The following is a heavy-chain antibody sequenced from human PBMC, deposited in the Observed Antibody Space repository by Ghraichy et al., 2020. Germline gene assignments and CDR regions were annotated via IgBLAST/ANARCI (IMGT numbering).Heavy chain of an antibody. CDR1: SYSISSGNY. J-gene: IGHJ3*02. V-gene: IGHV4-38-2*01. Sequence: SETLSLTCGVSSYSISSGNYWGWIRQTPGKGLEWIASIYHSGSTFYNPSLKSRVTISLDTSKNQFSLRLSSVTAADTAVYYCARAVVIFHDGFDIWGQGTVVTVSS. D-gene: IGHD3-10*01. CDR3: ARAVVIFHDGFDI. CDR2: IYHSGST.